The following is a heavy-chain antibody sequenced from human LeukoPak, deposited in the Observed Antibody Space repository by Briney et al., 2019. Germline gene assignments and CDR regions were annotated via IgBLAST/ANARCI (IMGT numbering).Heavy chain of an antibody. CDR2: INHSGST. D-gene: IGHD3-10*01. CDR1: GGSFSGYY. V-gene: IGHV4-34*01. Sequence: SETLSLTCAVYGGSFSGYYWSWIRQPPGKGLEWIGEINHSGSTNYNPSLKSRVTISVDTSKNQFSLKLSSVTAADTAVYYCARGGTSGTPYYYYYMDVWGKGTTVTVSS. CDR3: ARGGTSGTPYYYYYMDV. J-gene: IGHJ6*03.